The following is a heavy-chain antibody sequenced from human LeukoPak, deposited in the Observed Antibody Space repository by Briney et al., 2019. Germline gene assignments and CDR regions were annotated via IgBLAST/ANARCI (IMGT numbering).Heavy chain of an antibody. CDR2: IRSDGTA. D-gene: IGHD1-26*01. CDR3: ARDGSYKLDY. CDR1: GLTFSSAW. Sequence: GGSLRLSRAASGLTFSSAWMHWVRQTPGKRLVWISRIRSDGTATYADSVRGRFTISRDNAKNTLYLQMNNLRADDTGIYYCARDGSYKLDYWGQGALVTVSS. V-gene: IGHV3-74*01. J-gene: IGHJ4*02.